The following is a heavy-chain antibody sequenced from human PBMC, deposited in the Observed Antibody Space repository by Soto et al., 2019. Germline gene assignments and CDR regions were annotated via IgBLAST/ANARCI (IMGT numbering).Heavy chain of an antibody. CDR3: ASLYCTGGSCYPASSDY. J-gene: IGHJ4*02. V-gene: IGHV4-59*01. CDR1: GGSFFGYY. Sequence: PSETLSLTCTVSGGSFFGYYWSWIRQPPGKGLEWIGYIYYSGSTNYNPSLKSRVTISVDTSKSQFSLKLSSVTAADTAVYYCASLYCTGGSCYPASSDYWGQGPLVTVSS. CDR2: IYYSGST. D-gene: IGHD2-15*01.